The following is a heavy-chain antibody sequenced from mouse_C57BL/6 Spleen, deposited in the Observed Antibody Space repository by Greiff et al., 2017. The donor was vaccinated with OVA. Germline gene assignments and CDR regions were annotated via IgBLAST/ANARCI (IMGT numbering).Heavy chain of an antibody. CDR3: ARYDYDAWFAY. CDR2: IDPSDSYT. Sequence: QVQLKQPGAELVRPGTSVKLSCKASGYTFTSYWMHWVKQRPGQGLEWIGVIDPSDSYTNYNQKIKGKATLTVDTSSSTAYMQLSSLTSEDSAVYYCARYDYDAWFAYWGQGTLVTVSA. D-gene: IGHD2-4*01. J-gene: IGHJ3*01. V-gene: IGHV1-59*01. CDR1: GYTFTSYW.